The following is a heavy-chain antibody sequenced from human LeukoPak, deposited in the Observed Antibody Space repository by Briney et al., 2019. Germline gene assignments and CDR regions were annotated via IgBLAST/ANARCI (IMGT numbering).Heavy chain of an antibody. CDR3: AKGGFCTSTTCSHYYGMDV. J-gene: IGHJ6*02. CDR1: GFTFSSYA. Sequence: GGSLRLSCAASGFTFSSYAMSWVRQAPGKGLEWVSAIRSSGGSTYYADSVKGRFTISRDNSKNTLYLQMNSLRAEDTAVYYCAKGGFCTSTTCSHYYGMDVWGQGTTVTVSS. CDR2: IRSSGGST. V-gene: IGHV3-23*01. D-gene: IGHD2-2*01.